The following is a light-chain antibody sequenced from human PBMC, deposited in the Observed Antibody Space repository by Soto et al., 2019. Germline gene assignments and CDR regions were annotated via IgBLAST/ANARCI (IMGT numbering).Light chain of an antibody. Sequence: DIQMTQSPSSLSASVGDRVTITCRASQSISSYLNWYQQKPGKAPNLLIYDASTLQSGVPSRFSGSGSGTDFTLTISSLQPEDFATYYCQQIYSSPWTFGQGTKVEIK. V-gene: IGKV1-39*01. CDR3: QQIYSSPWT. J-gene: IGKJ1*01. CDR2: DAS. CDR1: QSISSY.